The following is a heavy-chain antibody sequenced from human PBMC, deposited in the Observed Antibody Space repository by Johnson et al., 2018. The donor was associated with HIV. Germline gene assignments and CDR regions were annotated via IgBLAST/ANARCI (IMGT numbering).Heavy chain of an antibody. CDR3: ARAEGYIKGIGAFDI. CDR1: GLTVSSNY. J-gene: IGHJ3*02. V-gene: IGHV3-66*02. CDR2: IYSGGST. Sequence: VQLVESGGGLVQPGGSLRVSCAASGLTVSSNYMSWVRQAPGKGLEWVSIIYSGGSTYYADSVKGLFTISRDNSKNTLYLQMNSLRAEDTAVYYCARAEGYIKGIGAFDIWGQGTMVTVSS. D-gene: IGHD5-18*01.